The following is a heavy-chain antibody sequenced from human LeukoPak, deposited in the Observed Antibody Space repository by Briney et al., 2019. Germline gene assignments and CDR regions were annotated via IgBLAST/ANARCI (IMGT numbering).Heavy chain of an antibody. V-gene: IGHV4-34*01. Sequence: SETLSLTCAVYGGSFSGYYWSWIRQPPGKGLEWIGEINHSGSTNYNPSLKSRVTISVDTSKNQFSLKLSSVTAADTAVYYCARGGYCSSTSCPYYYYMDVWGKGTTVTVSS. D-gene: IGHD2-2*01. CDR2: INHSGST. CDR1: GGSFSGYY. CDR3: ARGGYCSSTSCPYYYYMDV. J-gene: IGHJ6*03.